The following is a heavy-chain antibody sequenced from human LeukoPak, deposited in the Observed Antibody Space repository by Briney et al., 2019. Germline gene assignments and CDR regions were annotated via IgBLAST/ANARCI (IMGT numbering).Heavy chain of an antibody. J-gene: IGHJ4*02. CDR2: IYPGDSDT. CDR3: ARQGNNSRPNDY. D-gene: IGHD1-1*01. CDR1: GYSFTTYS. Sequence: GESLKISCKASGYSFTTYSIGWVRPMPGKGLEWTGVIYPGDSDTRYSPSLQGQVTISAQKSISTAYLQWSSLKASDTAMYYCARQGNNSRPNDYWGQGTLVTVSS. V-gene: IGHV5-51*01.